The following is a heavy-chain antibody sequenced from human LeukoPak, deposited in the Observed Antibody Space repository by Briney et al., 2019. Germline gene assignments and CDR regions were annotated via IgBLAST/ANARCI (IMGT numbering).Heavy chain of an antibody. D-gene: IGHD1-1*01. CDR2: TYYRSKWYN. J-gene: IGHJ3*02. Sequence: SQTLSLTCAISGDSVSSNNAAWNWIRQAPSRGLEWLGRTYYRSKWYNDYAVSMESRITFNPDTSKNHFSLQLNSVTPEDTAVYYCARDPLTNDAFDIWGQGTMVTVSS. CDR1: GDSVSSNNAA. V-gene: IGHV6-1*01. CDR3: ARDPLTNDAFDI.